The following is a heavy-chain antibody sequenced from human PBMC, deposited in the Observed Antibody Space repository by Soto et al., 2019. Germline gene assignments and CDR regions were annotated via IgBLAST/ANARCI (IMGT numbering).Heavy chain of an antibody. Sequence: ESGGGVVQPGRSLRLSCAASGFTFSSYGMHWVRQAPGKGLEWVAVISYDGSNKYYADSVKGRFTISRDNSKNTLYLQMNSLRAEDTAVYYCAKDHGDYSYWFDPWGQGTLVTVSS. V-gene: IGHV3-30*18. D-gene: IGHD4-17*01. J-gene: IGHJ5*02. CDR1: GFTFSSYG. CDR2: ISYDGSNK. CDR3: AKDHGDYSYWFDP.